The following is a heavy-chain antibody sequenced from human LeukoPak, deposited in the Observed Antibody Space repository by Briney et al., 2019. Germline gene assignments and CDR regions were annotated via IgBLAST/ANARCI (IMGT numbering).Heavy chain of an antibody. CDR1: GFTFSSLW. Sequence: GGSLRLSCAASGFTFSSLWMTWVRQAPGKELEWVANINQDGSEKYFVDSVRGRFTISRDNAKNSVFLQMNSLTVEDTAVYYCARDGGVSGYDLLDYWAREPWSPSPQ. CDR2: INQDGSEK. J-gene: IGHJ4*02. D-gene: IGHD5-12*01. V-gene: IGHV3-7*01. CDR3: ARDGGVSGYDLLDY.